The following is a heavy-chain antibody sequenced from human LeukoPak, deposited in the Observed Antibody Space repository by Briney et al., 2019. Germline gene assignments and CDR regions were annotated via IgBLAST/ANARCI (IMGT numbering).Heavy chain of an antibody. D-gene: IGHD6-19*01. CDR3: ARVGIAVAGPKEYYYYYYMDV. V-gene: IGHV1-2*02. Sequence: ASVKVSCKASGYTFTDYYMHWVRQAPGQGLEWMGWINPNSGGTNYAQKFQGRVTMTRDTSISTAYMELSSLRSEDTAVYYCARVGIAVAGPKEYYYYYYMDVWGKGTTVTISS. J-gene: IGHJ6*03. CDR1: GYTFTDYY. CDR2: INPNSGGT.